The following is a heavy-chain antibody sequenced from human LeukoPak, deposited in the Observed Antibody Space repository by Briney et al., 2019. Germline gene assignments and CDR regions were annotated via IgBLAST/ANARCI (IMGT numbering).Heavy chain of an antibody. Sequence: GGSLRLSCAASGFTFSSYAMSWVRQAPGKGLEWVSAISGSGGSTYYADSVKGRFTISRDNSKNTLYLQMNGLRAEDTAVYYCAKDLVGATHTPLYWGQGTLVTVSS. V-gene: IGHV3-23*01. D-gene: IGHD1-26*01. CDR2: ISGSGGST. J-gene: IGHJ4*02. CDR1: GFTFSSYA. CDR3: AKDLVGATHTPLY.